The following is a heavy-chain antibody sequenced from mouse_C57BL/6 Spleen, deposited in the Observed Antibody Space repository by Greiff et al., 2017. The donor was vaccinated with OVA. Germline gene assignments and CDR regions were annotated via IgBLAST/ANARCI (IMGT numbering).Heavy chain of an antibody. D-gene: IGHD3-1*01. V-gene: IGHV1-26*01. J-gene: IGHJ4*01. CDR2: INPNNGGT. CDR1: GYTFTDYY. Sequence: EVQLQQSGPELVKPGASVKISCKASGYTFTDYYMNWVKQSHGKSLEWIGDINPNNGGTSYNQKFKGKATLTVDKSSSTAYMELRSLTSEDSAVYYCAREGLPSMDYWGQGTSVTVSS. CDR3: AREGLPSMDY.